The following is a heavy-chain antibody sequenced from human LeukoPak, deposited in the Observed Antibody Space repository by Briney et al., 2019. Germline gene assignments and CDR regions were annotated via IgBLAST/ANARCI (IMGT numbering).Heavy chain of an antibody. Sequence: GGSLRLSCAASGFTFSSYAMCWVRQAPGKGLEWVSAISGSGGSTYYADSVKGRFTISRDNSKNTLYLQMNSLRAEDTAVYYCAKSWGDFWSGYYGGNWFDPWGQGTLVTVSS. CDR1: GFTFSSYA. D-gene: IGHD3-3*01. J-gene: IGHJ5*02. CDR3: AKSWGDFWSGYYGGNWFDP. CDR2: ISGSGGST. V-gene: IGHV3-23*01.